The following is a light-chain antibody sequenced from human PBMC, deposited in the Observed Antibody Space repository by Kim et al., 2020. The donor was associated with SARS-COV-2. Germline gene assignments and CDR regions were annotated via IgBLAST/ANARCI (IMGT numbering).Light chain of an antibody. J-gene: IGLJ3*02. CDR2: NTN. V-gene: IGLV8-61*01. CDR3: VLYMGGGIWV. CDR1: SGSVSTNYY. Sequence: QTVVTQEPSFSVSPGGTATLTCGLSSGSVSTNYYPSWYRQPPGQAPRMLIYNTNTRSSGVPDRFSGSILGNKAALTITGVQADDESDYYCVLYMGGGIWVFGGGTKLTVL.